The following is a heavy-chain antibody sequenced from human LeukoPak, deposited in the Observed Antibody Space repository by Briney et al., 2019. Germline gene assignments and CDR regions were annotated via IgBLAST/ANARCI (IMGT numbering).Heavy chain of an antibody. Sequence: GASVKVSCKASGYTFTSYGISWVRQAPGQGLEWTGWISAYNGNTNYAQKLQGRVTMTTDTSTSTAYMELRSLRSDDTAVYYCARGKPVYYYDSSGYYFFDYWGQGTLVTVSS. CDR2: ISAYNGNT. D-gene: IGHD3-22*01. V-gene: IGHV1-18*01. CDR3: ARGKPVYYYDSSGYYFFDY. J-gene: IGHJ4*02. CDR1: GYTFTSYG.